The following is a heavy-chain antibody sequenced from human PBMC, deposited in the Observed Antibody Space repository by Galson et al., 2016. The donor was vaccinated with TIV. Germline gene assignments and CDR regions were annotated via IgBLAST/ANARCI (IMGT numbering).Heavy chain of an antibody. CDR3: TRGCEFHFSLGV. Sequence: SVKVSCKVSGDTFTSYDINWVRQAPGQGLEWMGWVRPNSGDTGYEQKFQGRVTMTRDTSISTAYLELSSLRSEDTGVYYCTRGCEFHFSLGVWGQGTTVTVSS. D-gene: IGHD2/OR15-2a*01. CDR2: VRPNSGDT. CDR1: GDTFTSYD. J-gene: IGHJ6*02. V-gene: IGHV1-8*01.